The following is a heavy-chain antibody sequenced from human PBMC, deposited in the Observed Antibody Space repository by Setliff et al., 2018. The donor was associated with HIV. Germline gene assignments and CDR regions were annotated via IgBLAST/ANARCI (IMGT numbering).Heavy chain of an antibody. CDR2: IYTSGST. V-gene: IGHV4-4*07. Sequence: SETLSLTCTVSGGSISSYYWSWIRQPAGKGLEWIGHIYTSGSTNYNPSLKSRVTISLDTSRNQFSLKLSYVTAADTAVYYCARTMWEKYFDFWGQGALVTVSS. D-gene: IGHD1-26*01. CDR3: ARTMWEKYFDF. J-gene: IGHJ4*02. CDR1: GGSISSYY.